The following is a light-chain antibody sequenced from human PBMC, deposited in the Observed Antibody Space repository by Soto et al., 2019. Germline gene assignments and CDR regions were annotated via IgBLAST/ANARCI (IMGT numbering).Light chain of an antibody. Sequence: EIVLTQSPGTLSLSPGERATLSCRASQSAISSYLAWYQQKPGQAPRLLIYGASSRATGIPDRFSGSGSGTDFTLTISGLEPEDFAVYYCQQYSSSPITFGQGTRLEI. V-gene: IGKV3-20*01. CDR3: QQYSSSPIT. CDR2: GAS. J-gene: IGKJ5*01. CDR1: QSAISSY.